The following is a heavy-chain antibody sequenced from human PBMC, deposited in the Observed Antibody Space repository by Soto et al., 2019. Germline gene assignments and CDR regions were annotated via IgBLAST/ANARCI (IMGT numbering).Heavy chain of an antibody. J-gene: IGHJ3*02. D-gene: IGHD3-22*01. CDR3: ARDLYYYDSSGYWVAFDI. V-gene: IGHV1-18*01. Sequence: GASVKVSCKASGYTFTSYGINWVRQAPGQGLEWMGWISAYNGNTNYAQKLQGRVTMTTDTSTSTAYMELRSLRSDDTAVYYCARDLYYYDSSGYWVAFDIWGQGTMVTVSS. CDR1: GYTFTSYG. CDR2: ISAYNGNT.